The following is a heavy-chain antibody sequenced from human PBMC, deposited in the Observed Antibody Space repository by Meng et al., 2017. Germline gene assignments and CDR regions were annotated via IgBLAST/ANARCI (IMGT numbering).Heavy chain of an antibody. Sequence: ESLKISCTVSGGSISSSSYYWGWIRQPPGKGLEWIGSIYYSGSTYYNPSLKSRVTISVDTSKNQFSLKLRSVTAADTAVYYCARDTYGKYYYGSGTENWFDPWGQGTLVTVSS. J-gene: IGHJ5*02. V-gene: IGHV4-39*07. CDR1: GGSISSSSYY. CDR2: IYYSGST. D-gene: IGHD3-10*01. CDR3: ARDTYGKYYYGSGTENWFDP.